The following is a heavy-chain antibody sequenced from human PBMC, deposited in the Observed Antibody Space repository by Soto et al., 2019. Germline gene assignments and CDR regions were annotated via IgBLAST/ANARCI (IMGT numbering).Heavy chain of an antibody. Sequence: SENLSLTLTVPGGSMSSNYWTWILQPPGKGLEWIGYVYNIGSTNYNPSLKSRVTISEDTSKRQFSLKVNSMTAADTAVYYCARYRREAVAGYTLDNWGQGILVPVSS. CDR2: VYNIGST. V-gene: IGHV4-59*01. CDR1: GGSMSSNY. J-gene: IGHJ4*02. CDR3: ARYRREAVAGYTLDN. D-gene: IGHD6-13*01.